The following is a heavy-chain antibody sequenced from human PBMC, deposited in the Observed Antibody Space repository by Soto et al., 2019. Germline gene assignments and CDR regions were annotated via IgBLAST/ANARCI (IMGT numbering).Heavy chain of an antibody. D-gene: IGHD3-22*01. CDR3: ASSGSRGIGAFDI. Sequence: QLQLQESGSGLVKASQTLSLTCAVSGGSISSGGYSWRWIRQPPGKGLEWIGYIYHGSTYYNPSLKSRVTISIDRSKNQFSLKLSSVTAADTAVYYCASSGSRGIGAFDIWCQGTMVTVSS. V-gene: IGHV4-30-2*01. CDR2: IYHGST. CDR1: GGSISSGGYS. J-gene: IGHJ3*02.